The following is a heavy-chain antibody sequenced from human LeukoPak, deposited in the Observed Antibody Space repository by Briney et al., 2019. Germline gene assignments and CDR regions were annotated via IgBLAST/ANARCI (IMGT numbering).Heavy chain of an antibody. CDR1: GGSFSSYA. CDR2: IIPMFRTP. D-gene: IGHD6-19*01. CDR3: ARAGVAVAGLALDY. J-gene: IGHJ4*02. V-gene: IGHV1-69*05. Sequence: GASVKGSCKTSGGSFSSYAISWVRQAPGQGLEWMGGIIPMFRTPNYAQKFQGRVTITTDESTNTAYMEVSRLRSEDTAVYYCARAGVAVAGLALDYWGQGTLVTVSS.